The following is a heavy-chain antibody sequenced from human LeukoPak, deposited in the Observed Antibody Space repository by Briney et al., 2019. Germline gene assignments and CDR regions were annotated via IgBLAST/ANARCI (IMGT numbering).Heavy chain of an antibody. D-gene: IGHD6-13*01. CDR1: GHTFIGYY. J-gene: IGHJ5*02. Sequence: ASVKVSCKASGHTFIGYYMHWVRQAPGQGLEWMGWINPNSGGTNYAQKLQGRVTMTTDTSTSTAYMELRSLRSDDTAVYYCARDGRTAAAAGGWFDPWGQGTLVTVSS. V-gene: IGHV1-2*02. CDR3: ARDGRTAAAAGGWFDP. CDR2: INPNSGGT.